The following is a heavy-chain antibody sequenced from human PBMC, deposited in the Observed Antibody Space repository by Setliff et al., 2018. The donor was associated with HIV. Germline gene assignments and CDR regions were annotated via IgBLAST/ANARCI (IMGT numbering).Heavy chain of an antibody. CDR1: GFTFSSYS. J-gene: IGHJ3*02. CDR2: ISSSSSTI. D-gene: IGHD3-16*01. V-gene: IGHV3-48*04. Sequence: PGGSLRLSCAASGFTFSSYSMNWVRQAPGKGLEWVSYISSSSSTIYYADSVKGRFTISRDNAKNSLYLQMNSLRAEDTAVYYCARGPVLMCRGGVAGCPIYDAFDIWGQGTMVTVSS. CDR3: ARGPVLMCRGGVAGCPIYDAFDI.